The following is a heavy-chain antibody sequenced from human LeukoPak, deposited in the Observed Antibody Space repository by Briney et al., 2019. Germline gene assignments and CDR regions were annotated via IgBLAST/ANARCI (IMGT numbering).Heavy chain of an antibody. J-gene: IGHJ4*02. V-gene: IGHV3-43*02. CDR1: GFTFDDYA. D-gene: IGHD3-3*01. Sequence: GGSLRLSCAASGFTFDDYAMHWVRQAPGKGLEWVSLISGDGGSTYYADSVKGRFTISRDNSKNSLYLQMNSLRTEDTALYYCAKDKDIYDFWSGYYGHYFDCWGQGTLVTVSS. CDR2: ISGDGGST. CDR3: AKDKDIYDFWSGYYGHYFDC.